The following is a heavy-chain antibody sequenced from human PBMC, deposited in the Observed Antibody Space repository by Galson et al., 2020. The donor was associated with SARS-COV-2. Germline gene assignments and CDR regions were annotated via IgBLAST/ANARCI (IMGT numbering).Heavy chain of an antibody. CDR3: ASPYVAAASVCGALDI. D-gene: IGHD2-15*01. J-gene: IGHJ3*02. CDR1: GFTFSNYE. Sequence: AGSLRLSCAGSGFTFSNYEMNWVRQAPGKGLEWVAYISDSGTNIYYADSVKGRFAISRDNAMNSLYLQMTSLRAEDTAVYYCASPYVAAASVCGALDIWGLGTVVTVSS. V-gene: IGHV3-48*03. CDR2: ISDSGTNI.